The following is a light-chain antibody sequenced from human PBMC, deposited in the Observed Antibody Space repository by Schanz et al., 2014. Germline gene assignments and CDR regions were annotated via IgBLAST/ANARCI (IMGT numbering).Light chain of an antibody. J-gene: IGLJ3*02. CDR3: SSYTSSSTPWV. CDR2: EVT. V-gene: IGLV2-8*01. CDR1: SSDIGGYNF. Sequence: QSVLTQPPSASGSPGQSVTISCTGTSSDIGGYNFVSWYQQHPGEAPKLMMYEVTKRPSGVPNRFSGSKSGNTASLTISGLQAEDEADYYCSSYTSSSTPWVFGGGTKLTVL.